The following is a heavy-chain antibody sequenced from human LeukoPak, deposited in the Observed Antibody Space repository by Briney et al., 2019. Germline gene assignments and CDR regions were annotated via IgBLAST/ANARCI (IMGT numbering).Heavy chain of an antibody. CDR2: IKQDGSEK. CDR1: GFTFSSYW. D-gene: IGHD3-22*01. V-gene: IGHV3-7*01. J-gene: IGHJ4*02. CDR3: ARDRIRSGYSADY. Sequence: GGSLRLSCAAFGFTFSSYWMSWVRQAPGKGLEWVANIKQDGSEKYYVDSVKGRFTISRDNAKNSLYLQMNSLRAEDTAVYYCARDRIRSGYSADYWGQGTLVTVSS.